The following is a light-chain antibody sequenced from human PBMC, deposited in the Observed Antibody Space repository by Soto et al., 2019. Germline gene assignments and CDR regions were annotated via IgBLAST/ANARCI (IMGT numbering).Light chain of an antibody. Sequence: QSVLTQPASVSGSPGQSLTISCTGTSSDVGGYNYVSWYQQHPGKAPKLMIYDVSNRPSGVSNRFSGSKSGNTASLTISGLQAEDAADYYCSSYTSSSTPKVFATGTKVTV. J-gene: IGLJ1*01. CDR1: SSDVGGYNY. CDR3: SSYTSSSTPKV. V-gene: IGLV2-14*01. CDR2: DVS.